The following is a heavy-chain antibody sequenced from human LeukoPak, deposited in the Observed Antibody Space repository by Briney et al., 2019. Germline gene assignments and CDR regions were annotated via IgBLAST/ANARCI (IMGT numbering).Heavy chain of an antibody. CDR1: GFTFSSYS. D-gene: IGHD3-22*01. CDR2: ISSRSSYI. J-gene: IGHJ4*02. V-gene: IGHV3-21*01. CDR3: AVSYDSSGYYYL. Sequence: GGSLRLSCAASGFTFSSYSMNWVRQAPGKGLEWVSSISSRSSYIYYADSVKGRFTISRDNAKNSLYLQMNSLRAEDTAVYYCAVSYDSSGYYYLWGQGTLVTVSS.